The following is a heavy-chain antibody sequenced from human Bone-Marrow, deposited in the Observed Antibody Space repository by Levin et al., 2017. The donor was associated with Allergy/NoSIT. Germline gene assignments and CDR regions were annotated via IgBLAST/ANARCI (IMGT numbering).Heavy chain of an antibody. Sequence: SETLSLTCTVSGASISSHYWNWVRQPPGKGLEWIGYIHSSGGSDYYPSLKSRVTMSIDTSRNQFSLKLASVTAADTAVYYCARGSVRMDDYWGQGTLVTVSS. J-gene: IGHJ4*02. CDR1: GASISSHY. D-gene: IGHD2-15*01. CDR2: IHSSGGS. V-gene: IGHV4-59*11. CDR3: ARGSVRMDDY.